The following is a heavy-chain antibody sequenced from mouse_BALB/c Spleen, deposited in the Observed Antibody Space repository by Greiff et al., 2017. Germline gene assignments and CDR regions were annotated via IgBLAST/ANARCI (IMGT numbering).Heavy chain of an antibody. V-gene: IGHV1-80*01. CDR3: AREGDYRYSYYFDY. CDR1: GYAFSSYW. Sequence: VQLQQSGAELVRPGSSVKISCTASGYAFSSYWMNWVKQRPGQGLEWIGQIYPGDGDTNYNGKFKGKATLTADKSSSTAYMQLSSLTSEDSAVYFCAREGDYRYSYYFDYWGQGTTLTVSS. J-gene: IGHJ2*01. CDR2: IYPGDGDT. D-gene: IGHD2-14*01.